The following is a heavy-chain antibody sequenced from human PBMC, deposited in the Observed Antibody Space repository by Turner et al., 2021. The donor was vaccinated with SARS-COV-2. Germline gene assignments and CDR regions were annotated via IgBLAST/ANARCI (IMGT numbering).Heavy chain of an antibody. CDR3: AKDGAPFLLYFGEPTFYFDY. D-gene: IGHD3-10*01. V-gene: IGHV3-30*18. CDR1: GYTLRSYG. CDR2: ISYDGSNK. J-gene: IGHJ4*02. Sequence: QVQLVEYGGGVVQPGRSLRLYWAAPGYTLRSYGRHWVRQAPGCGLDWVAVISYDGSNKYYADSVKGRFTISRDNSKNTLYLQMNSLRAEDTAVYYCAKDGAPFLLYFGEPTFYFDYWGQGTLVTVSS.